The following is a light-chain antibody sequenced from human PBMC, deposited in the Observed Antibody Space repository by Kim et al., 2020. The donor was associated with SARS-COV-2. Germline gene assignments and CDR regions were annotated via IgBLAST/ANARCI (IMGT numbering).Light chain of an antibody. J-gene: IGKJ4*01. CDR3: QRRSNWLT. Sequence: LSLAQGQRAPLARRASQSVSSYLAWYQQQPGQAPRLLIYDASGRATGIPARFSGSGSGTDFTLTINGLEPEDFAVYYCQRRSNWLTFGRGTKVEI. V-gene: IGKV3-11*01. CDR2: DAS. CDR1: QSVSSY.